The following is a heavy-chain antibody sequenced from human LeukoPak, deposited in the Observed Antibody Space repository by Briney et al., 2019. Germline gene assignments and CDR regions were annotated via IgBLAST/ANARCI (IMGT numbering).Heavy chain of an antibody. CDR1: GGTFSSYA. D-gene: IGHD3-9*01. CDR3: ARVAFELRYFDWLLDTKYYFDY. CDR2: IIPIFGTA. J-gene: IGHJ4*02. V-gene: IGHV1-69*13. Sequence: GASVKVSCKASGGTFSSYAISWVRQAPGQGLEWMGGIIPIFGTANYAQKFQGRVTITADESTSTAYMELSSLRSEDTAVYYCARVAFELRYFDWLLDTKYYFDYWGQGTLVTVSS.